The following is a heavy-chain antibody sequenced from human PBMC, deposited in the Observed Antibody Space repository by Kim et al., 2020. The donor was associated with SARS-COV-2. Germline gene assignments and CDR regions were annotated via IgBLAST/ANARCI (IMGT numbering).Heavy chain of an antibody. J-gene: IGHJ4*02. Sequence: GESLKISCKASGYTFTNYWIGWVRQMPGKGLEWMAIIYPGDSGTRYNPSFQGQVTISADKSLSTAYLQWSSLWASDTAMYYCARPVGDNYYETTSHPDYWGQGTPVTVSS. CDR2: IYPGDSGT. V-gene: IGHV5-51*01. CDR3: ARPVGDNYYETTSHPDY. D-gene: IGHD3-22*01. CDR1: GYTFTNYW.